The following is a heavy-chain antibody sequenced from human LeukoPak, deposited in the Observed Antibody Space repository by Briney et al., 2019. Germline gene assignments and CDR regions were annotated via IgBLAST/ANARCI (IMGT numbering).Heavy chain of an antibody. V-gene: IGHV3-23*01. CDR3: AKDQFEERQYSSGRGGFDY. D-gene: IGHD6-19*01. CDR2: ISGSGGRT. Sequence: PGGSLRLSCAASGFTLSSYAMSWVRQAPGKGLEWVSGISGSGGRTYYADSVKGRFTISRDNSKNTLYVQMNSLRAEDTAVYYCAKDQFEERQYSSGRGGFDYWGQGTLVTVSS. CDR1: GFTLSSYA. J-gene: IGHJ4*02.